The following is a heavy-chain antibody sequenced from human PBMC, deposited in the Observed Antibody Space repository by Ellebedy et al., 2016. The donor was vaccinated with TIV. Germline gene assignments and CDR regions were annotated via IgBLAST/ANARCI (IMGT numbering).Heavy chain of an antibody. V-gene: IGHV3-21*01. CDR2: ISSSSSYI. D-gene: IGHD1-26*01. Sequence: GESLKISCAASGFTFSSYSMNWVRQAPGKGLEWVSSISSSSSYIYYADSVKGRFTIPRDNAKNSLYLQMNSLRAEDTAVYYCARDFSELPFDYWGQGTLVTVSS. CDR1: GFTFSSYS. CDR3: ARDFSELPFDY. J-gene: IGHJ4*02.